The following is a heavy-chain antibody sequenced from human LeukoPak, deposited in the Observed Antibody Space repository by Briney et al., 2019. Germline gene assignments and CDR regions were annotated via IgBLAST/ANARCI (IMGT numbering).Heavy chain of an antibody. CDR1: GFTVSSNY. CDR3: AKEYMVRGVIRYYYYMDV. CDR2: IYSGGST. Sequence: GGSLRLSCAASGFTVSSNYMSWVRQAPGKGLEWVSVIYSGGSTHYADSVKGRFTISRDNSKNTLYLQMNSLRAEDTAVYYCAKEYMVRGVIRYYYYMDVWGKGTTVTISS. D-gene: IGHD3-10*01. V-gene: IGHV3-66*01. J-gene: IGHJ6*03.